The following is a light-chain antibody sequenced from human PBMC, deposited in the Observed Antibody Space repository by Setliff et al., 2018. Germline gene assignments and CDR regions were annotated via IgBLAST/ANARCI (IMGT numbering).Light chain of an antibody. V-gene: IGLV2-8*01. CDR2: DVN. CDR1: SSDVGGYNY. CDR3: SSYAGSNTWV. J-gene: IGLJ3*02. Sequence: QSVLTQPPSASGSPGQSVTISCTGTSSDVGGYNYVSWYQQHPGKAPKFMIFDVNKRPSGAPDRFSGSKSGNTASLTVSGLQAEDEADYYCSSYAGSNTWVFGGGTKVTV.